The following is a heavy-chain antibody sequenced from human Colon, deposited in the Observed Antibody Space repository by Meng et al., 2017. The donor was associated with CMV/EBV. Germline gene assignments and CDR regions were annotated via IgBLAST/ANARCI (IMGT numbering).Heavy chain of an antibody. Sequence: GQGVESGGGLVQPGGSLRLSCAASGFTFSSKWMHWVRQGPGKGLVWVSRINTDGSTTYYADPVKGRFTISRDNAKNTLYLQMNSLRAEDTAVYYCASRDYWGQGTLVTVSS. V-gene: IGHV3-74*01. CDR2: INTDGSTT. CDR1: GFTFSSKW. CDR3: ASRDY. J-gene: IGHJ4*02.